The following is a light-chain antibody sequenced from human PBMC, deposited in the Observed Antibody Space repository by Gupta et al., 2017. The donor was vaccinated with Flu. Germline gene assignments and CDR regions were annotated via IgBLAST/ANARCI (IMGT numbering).Light chain of an antibody. Sequence: APLSVSPGASATLTLRALQSVSRSLVCFQPITGEASRLLIYDASTRPTCIPARFSGSGSGSEFTLTISSLQSADFAVYHCRSYNNWPPYTFGQGTKLEIK. CDR2: DAS. J-gene: IGKJ2*01. CDR1: QSVSRS. CDR3: RSYNNWPPYT. V-gene: IGKV3-15*01.